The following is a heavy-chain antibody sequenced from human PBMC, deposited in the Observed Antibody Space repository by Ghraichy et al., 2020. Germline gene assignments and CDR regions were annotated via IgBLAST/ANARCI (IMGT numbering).Heavy chain of an antibody. CDR2: INQRGST. CDR3: VRVEMTTVTRGHYYGMDV. V-gene: IGHV4-34*01. CDR1: GGSFSDYY. J-gene: IGHJ6*02. Sequence: ESLNISCAVYGGSFSDYYWSWIRQPPGKGLEWIGEINQRGSTNYNPSLKSRVTILVDTYKNQFSLKLSSVTAADTAVYYCVRVEMTTVTRGHYYGMDVWGQGTTVTVSS. D-gene: IGHD4-17*01.